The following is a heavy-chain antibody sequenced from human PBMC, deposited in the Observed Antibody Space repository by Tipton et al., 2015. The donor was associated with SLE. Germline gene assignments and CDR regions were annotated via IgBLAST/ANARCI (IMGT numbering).Heavy chain of an antibody. CDR3: AKVGGGIFLQPPRDY. CDR1: GFTFSYYS. D-gene: IGHD2-15*01. V-gene: IGHV3-23*01. J-gene: IGHJ4*02. CDR2: IGATTGDT. Sequence: SLRLSCAASGFTFSYYSMTWVRQAPGKGLEWVSSIGATTGDTYYADSVKGRFTISRDNSNNTLYLQMNSLRAQDTAVYYCAKVGGGIFLQPPRDYWGQGTLVTVSS.